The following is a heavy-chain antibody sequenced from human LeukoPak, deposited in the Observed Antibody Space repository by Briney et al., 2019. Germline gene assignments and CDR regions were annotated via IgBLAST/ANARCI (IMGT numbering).Heavy chain of an antibody. D-gene: IGHD3-10*01. Sequence: GGSLRLSCAASGFTFSSYGMHWVRQAPGKGLEWVAFIRYDGSSKYYADSVKGRFTISRDNSKNTLYLQMNSLRAEDTAVYYCARDPYYYGSGSSPLNYWGQGTLVTVSS. CDR1: GFTFSSYG. CDR3: ARDPYYYGSGSSPLNY. V-gene: IGHV3-30*02. CDR2: IRYDGSSK. J-gene: IGHJ4*02.